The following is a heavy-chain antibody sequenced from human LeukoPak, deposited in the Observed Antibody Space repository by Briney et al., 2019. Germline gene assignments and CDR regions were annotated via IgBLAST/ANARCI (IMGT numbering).Heavy chain of an antibody. CDR3: AKDSMVVSGVFDS. Sequence: PGGSLRLSCAASGFIFSNYAMTWVRQSPGKGLEWVSSMSDSGDTTYYADSVKGRFTISRDNSNKKLSLQMNSLRAEDTALYYCAKDSMVVSGVFDSWGQGTLVTVSS. V-gene: IGHV3-23*01. J-gene: IGHJ4*02. D-gene: IGHD2-15*01. CDR1: GFIFSNYA. CDR2: MSDSGDTT.